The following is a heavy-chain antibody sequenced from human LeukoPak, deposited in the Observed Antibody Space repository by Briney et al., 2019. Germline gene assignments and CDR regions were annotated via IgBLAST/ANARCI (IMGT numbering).Heavy chain of an antibody. Sequence: SETLSLTCAVYGGSFSGYYWSWIRQPPGKGLEWIGEINHSGSTNYNPSLKSRVTISVDTSKNQFSLKLSSVTAADTAVYYCARWQFILVHDSSGYYSHWGQGALVSVSS. CDR3: ARWQFILVHDSSGYYSH. D-gene: IGHD3-22*01. V-gene: IGHV4-34*01. J-gene: IGHJ4*02. CDR2: INHSGST. CDR1: GGSFSGYY.